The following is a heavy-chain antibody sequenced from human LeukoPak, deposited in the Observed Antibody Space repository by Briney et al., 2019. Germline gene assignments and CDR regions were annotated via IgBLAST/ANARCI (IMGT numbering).Heavy chain of an antibody. J-gene: IGHJ2*01. CDR2: IHYSGTT. CDR3: ASPVQGWHFDL. Sequence: PSETLFLTCTFSGASISSSYWSWIRQPPGKGLEWMGYIHYSGTTNYSPSLKSRVTISLDTSKNQFSLKHDPVASGDTAVYYCASPVQGWHFDLWGRGTLVTVPS. V-gene: IGHV4-59*01. CDR1: GASISSSY.